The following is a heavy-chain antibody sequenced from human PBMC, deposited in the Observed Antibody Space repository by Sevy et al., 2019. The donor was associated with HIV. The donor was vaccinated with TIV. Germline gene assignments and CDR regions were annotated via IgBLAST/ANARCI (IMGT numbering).Heavy chain of an antibody. J-gene: IGHJ6*02. D-gene: IGHD6-25*01. V-gene: IGHV1-18*01. CDR1: GYTFTSYG. Sequence: ASVKVSCKASGYTFTSYGISWVRQAPGQGLEWMGWISAYNGNTNYAQKLQGRVTMTTDTSTSTAYMELRSLRSDDTAVYYCAGREAETATTGDGYYYYYYGMDVWGQGTTVTVSS. CDR2: ISAYNGNT. CDR3: AGREAETATTGDGYYYYYYGMDV.